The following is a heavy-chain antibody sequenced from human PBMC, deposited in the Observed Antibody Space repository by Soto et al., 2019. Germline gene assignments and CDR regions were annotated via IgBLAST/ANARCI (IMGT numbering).Heavy chain of an antibody. CDR2: ISHDGRIK. V-gene: IGHV3-30*04. J-gene: IGHJ4*02. Sequence: QVQLVESGGGVVQPGRSLRLSCAASEFTFNRHAMHWVRQAPGKVLEWVAVISHDGRIKYYADSVKGRFTISRDNSMNTLDLQMNSLRAEDTAIYFCARVSGHVYATLHGPFDYWGQGTLVTVSS. D-gene: IGHD2-8*01. CDR3: ARVSGHVYATLHGPFDY. CDR1: EFTFNRHA.